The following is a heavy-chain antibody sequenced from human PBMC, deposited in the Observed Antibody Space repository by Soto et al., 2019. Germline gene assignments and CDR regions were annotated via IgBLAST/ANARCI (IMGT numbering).Heavy chain of an antibody. D-gene: IGHD3-10*01. Sequence: PGVSLRISCNGSGYSFISYCISWVRQMPGKGLEWMGRIDPSDSYTNYSPSFQGHVTISADKSISTAYLQWSSLKASDTAMYYCARRYYYASMDVWGQGTTVTVSS. CDR3: ARRYYYASMDV. CDR1: GYSFISYC. V-gene: IGHV5-10-1*01. J-gene: IGHJ6*02. CDR2: IDPSDSYT.